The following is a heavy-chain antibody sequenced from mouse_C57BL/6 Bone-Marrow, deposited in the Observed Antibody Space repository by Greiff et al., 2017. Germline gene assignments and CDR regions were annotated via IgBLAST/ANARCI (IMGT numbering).Heavy chain of an antibody. CDR1: GYTFTSYW. Sequence: QVQLQQPGAELVKPGASVKMSCKASGYTFTSYWITWVKQRPGQGLEWIGWIYPRDGSTKYNEKFKGKATLTVDTSSSTAYMELHSLTSEDSAVYFCARGLLYAMDYWGQGTSVTVAS. D-gene: IGHD2-12*01. CDR3: ARGLLYAMDY. CDR2: IYPRDGST. J-gene: IGHJ4*01. V-gene: IGHV1-85*01.